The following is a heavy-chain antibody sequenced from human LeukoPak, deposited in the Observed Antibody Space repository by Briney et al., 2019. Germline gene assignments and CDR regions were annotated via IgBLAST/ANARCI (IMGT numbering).Heavy chain of an antibody. CDR3: ARAYDFWSGWDY. V-gene: IGHV1-2*02. CDR2: INPNSGGT. D-gene: IGHD3-3*01. J-gene: IGHJ4*02. CDR1: GYTFTGYY. Sequence: GASVKVSCKASGYTFTGYYMHWVRQASGQGLEWMGWINPNSGGTNYAQKFQGRVTMTRDTSISTAYMELSRLRSDDTAVYYCARAYDFWSGWDYWGQGTLVTVSS.